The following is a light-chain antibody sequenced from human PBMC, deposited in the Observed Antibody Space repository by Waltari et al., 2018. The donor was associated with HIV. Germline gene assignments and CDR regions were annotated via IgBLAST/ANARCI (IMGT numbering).Light chain of an antibody. V-gene: IGKV3-15*01. Sequence: VMTQSPATLSVSPGERATLSCRASQSVSSNLAWYRQKPGQAPRLLIYGASTRATGTPARFSGSVSGTEFTLTISSLQSEEFTIYYCQQYNNWPQTFGQGTKVEIK. J-gene: IGKJ1*01. CDR1: QSVSSN. CDR3: QQYNNWPQT. CDR2: GAS.